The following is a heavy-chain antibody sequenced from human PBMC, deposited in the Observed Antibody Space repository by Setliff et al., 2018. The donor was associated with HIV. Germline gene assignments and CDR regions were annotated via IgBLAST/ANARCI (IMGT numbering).Heavy chain of an antibody. CDR1: GGSISSGGYY. J-gene: IGHJ6*04. V-gene: IGHV4-31*03. Sequence: PSETLSLTCTVSGGSISSGGYYWSWIRQHPGKGLEWIGYIYYSGSTYYNPTLKSRVTISMDTSKNQFSLELSSVTAADTALYYCARTITTFGVIGRGGRMDVWGKGTTVTVSS. CDR3: ARTITTFGVIGRGGRMDV. CDR2: IYYSGST. D-gene: IGHD3-3*01.